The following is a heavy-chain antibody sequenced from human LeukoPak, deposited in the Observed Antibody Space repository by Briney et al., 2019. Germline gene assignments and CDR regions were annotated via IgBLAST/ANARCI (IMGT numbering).Heavy chain of an antibody. Sequence: GGSLRLSCAASGFTFSSYAMSWVRQAPGRGLEWVSAISGSGGSTYYADSVKGRFTISRDNSKSTLYLQMNSLRAEDTAVYYCAKDQFDYPERWGQGTLVTVSS. J-gene: IGHJ4*02. CDR3: AKDQFDYPER. CDR1: GFTFSSYA. D-gene: IGHD1-14*01. CDR2: ISGSGGST. V-gene: IGHV3-23*01.